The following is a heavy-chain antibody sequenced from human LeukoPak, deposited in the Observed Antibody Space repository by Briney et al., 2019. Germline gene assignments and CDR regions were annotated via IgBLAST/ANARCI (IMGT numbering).Heavy chain of an antibody. CDR3: ARAGTSSGESENWFAP. Sequence: SQTLSLTCALSGDTLSGSSVSWNWIRQSPSRGLEWLGRTYYRGKWYYDYAVSVKSRIIINPDTSKNQFSLQLNSVTPEDTAVYYCARAGTSSGESENWFAPGGRGTLVTVTA. CDR2: TYYRGKWYY. V-gene: IGHV6-1*01. D-gene: IGHD6-19*01. CDR1: GDTLSGSSVS. J-gene: IGHJ5*02.